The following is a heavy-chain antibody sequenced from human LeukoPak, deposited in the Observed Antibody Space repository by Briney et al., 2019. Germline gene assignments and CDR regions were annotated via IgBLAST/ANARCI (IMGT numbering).Heavy chain of an antibody. Sequence: SETLSLTCAVSGGSISSSNWWSWVRQPPGKGLEWIGEIYHSGSTNYNPSLKSRVTISVDKSKNQFSLKLSSVTAADTAVYYCARIRSSDSSGYVSEGAFDIWGQGAMVTVSS. CDR3: ARIRSSDSSGYVSEGAFDI. D-gene: IGHD3-22*01. CDR2: IYHSGST. V-gene: IGHV4-4*02. CDR1: GGSISSSNW. J-gene: IGHJ3*02.